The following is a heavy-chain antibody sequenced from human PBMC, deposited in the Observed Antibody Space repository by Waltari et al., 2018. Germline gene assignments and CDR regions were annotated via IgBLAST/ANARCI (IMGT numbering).Heavy chain of an antibody. CDR3: ARDRGRGLYLDT. Sequence: QLQLQESGPGLVKPSGTLSLTCDVSGDSMSSTDCWSWVRQSPQKGLEWLGQVRGDGRSNCNPSFASRVTVSLDTSNNQFSLRMTSATAADTAMHYCARDRGRGLYLDTWGPGTLVTVSP. D-gene: IGHD2-15*01. V-gene: IGHV4-4*02. CDR1: GDSMSSTDC. J-gene: IGHJ5*02. CDR2: VRGDGRS.